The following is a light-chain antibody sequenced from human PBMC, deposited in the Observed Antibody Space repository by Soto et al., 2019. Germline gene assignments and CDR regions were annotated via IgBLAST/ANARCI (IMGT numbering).Light chain of an antibody. J-gene: IGKJ4*01. CDR2: KAS. Sequence: DIQMTQSPSTLFASVVDRVAITCRASQSINDNLAWFQQRPGTAPKLMISKASRLESGALSRFSGSGSGTEFTLTISSLQPDDLATYSCQQYQTYVLTYGGGTKVQI. CDR1: QSINDN. CDR3: QQYQTYVLT. V-gene: IGKV1-5*03.